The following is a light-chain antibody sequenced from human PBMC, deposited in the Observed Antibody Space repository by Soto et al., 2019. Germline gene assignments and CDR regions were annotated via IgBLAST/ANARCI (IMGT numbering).Light chain of an antibody. CDR2: NDD. CDR1: NIGNIN. V-gene: IGLV3-21*02. Sequence: SYELTQPPSVSVAPGQTATITCGGDNIGNINVHWYQQRPGQAPILVVYNDDDRPSGIPARFSGSNSGNTATLTISRVEAGDEADYYCQVLHRRSDHYVFGTGNKVTV. J-gene: IGLJ1*01. CDR3: QVLHRRSDHYV.